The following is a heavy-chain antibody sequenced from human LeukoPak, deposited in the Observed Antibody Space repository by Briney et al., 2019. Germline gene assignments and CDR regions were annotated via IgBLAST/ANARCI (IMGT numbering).Heavy chain of an antibody. CDR1: GFTFKTYG. V-gene: IGHV3-30*02. D-gene: IGHD6-25*01. CDR3: AKESGSSVTYYYYMNV. CDR2: LRSNAIDY. Sequence: GGSLRLSCSASGFTFKTYGVHWVRQAPGKGLEWVAFLRSNAIDYYYAESVRGRFTISKDNSMNTLYLQTNSLRTEDTAVYYCAKESGSSVTYYYYMNVWGKGTTVIVSS. J-gene: IGHJ6*03.